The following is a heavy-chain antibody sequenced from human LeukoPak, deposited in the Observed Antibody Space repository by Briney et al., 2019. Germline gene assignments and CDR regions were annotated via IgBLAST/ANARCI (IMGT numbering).Heavy chain of an antibody. CDR2: IYHSGST. J-gene: IGHJ4*02. CDR3: ARWGSGGDDFDY. Sequence: SETLSLTCAVSGGSISSSNWWSWVRPPPGKGLEWIGEIYHSGSTNYNPSLKSRVTISVDTSKKQFSLKLSSVTAADTAVYYCARWGSGGDDFDYWGQGTLVTVSS. D-gene: IGHD3-16*01. V-gene: IGHV4-4*02. CDR1: GGSISSSNW.